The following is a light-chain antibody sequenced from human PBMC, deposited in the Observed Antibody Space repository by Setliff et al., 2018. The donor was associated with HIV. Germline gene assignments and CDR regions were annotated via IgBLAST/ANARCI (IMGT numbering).Light chain of an antibody. J-gene: IGLJ3*02. V-gene: IGLV3-21*04. CDR1: NIGSKS. Sequence: SYELTQSPSVSVAPGKTARITCGGSNIGSKSVHWYQQKPGQAPVLVIFYDTDRPSGIPERFSASNSGNTATLTISRVEAGDEADYYCQVWDSSSDNWVFGGGTKGTV. CDR2: YDT. CDR3: QVWDSSSDNWV.